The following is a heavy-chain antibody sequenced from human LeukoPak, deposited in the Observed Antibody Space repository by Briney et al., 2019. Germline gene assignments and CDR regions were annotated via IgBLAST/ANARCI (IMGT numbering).Heavy chain of an antibody. J-gene: IGHJ4*02. CDR1: GGSISSGSYY. D-gene: IGHD6-13*01. V-gene: IGHV4-61*02. CDR2: IYTSGTT. Sequence: SQTLSLTCTVSGGSISSGSYYWSCLRPPAGQGLEWIGSIYTSGTTYYNPSHKRRANISVDTSKNQLSLKLNSVTAADTAVYYCARGYRSSWYNHETYFDYWGQGTLVTVSS. CDR3: ARGYRSSWYNHETYFDY.